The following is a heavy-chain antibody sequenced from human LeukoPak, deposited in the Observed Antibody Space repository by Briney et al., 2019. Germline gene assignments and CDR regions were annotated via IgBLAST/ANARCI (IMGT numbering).Heavy chain of an antibody. CDR2: INHSGST. Sequence: SETLSLTCAVYGGSFSGYYWSWIRQPPGKGLEWIGEINHSGSTNYNPSLKSRVTISVDTSKNQFSLKLSSVTAADTAVYYCARGDDGPYGSYPPFYFDYWGQGTLVTVSS. CDR3: ARGDDGPYGSYPPFYFDY. J-gene: IGHJ4*02. D-gene: IGHD1-26*01. CDR1: GGSFSGYY. V-gene: IGHV4-34*01.